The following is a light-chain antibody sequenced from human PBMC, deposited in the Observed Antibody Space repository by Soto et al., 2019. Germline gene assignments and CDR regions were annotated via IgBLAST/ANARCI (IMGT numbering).Light chain of an antibody. CDR1: SGDIGSYNR. Sequence: QSALTQPASVSGSPGQSITISCTGTSGDIGSYNRVSWYQQHPGKAPKLIIYEVTDRPSGVSNRFSGSKSGNTASLTISGLHADDEAEYYCSSYTNINTRACVFGTGTKLTVL. CDR2: EVT. J-gene: IGLJ1*01. V-gene: IGLV2-14*01. CDR3: SSYTNINTRACV.